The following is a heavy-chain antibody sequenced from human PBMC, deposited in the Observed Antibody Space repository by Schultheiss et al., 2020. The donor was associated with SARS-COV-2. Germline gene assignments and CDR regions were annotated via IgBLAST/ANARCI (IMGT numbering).Heavy chain of an antibody. CDR3: ARGAGYSYAASFDY. CDR2: IYYSGST. D-gene: IGHD5-18*01. CDR1: GGSISSYY. V-gene: IGHV4-59*01. Sequence: SETLSLTCTVSGGSISSYYWSWIRQPPGKGLEWIGYIYYSGSTNYNPSLKSRVTISVDTSKNQFSLKLSSVTAADTAVYYCARGAGYSYAASFDYWGQGTLVTVSS. J-gene: IGHJ4*02.